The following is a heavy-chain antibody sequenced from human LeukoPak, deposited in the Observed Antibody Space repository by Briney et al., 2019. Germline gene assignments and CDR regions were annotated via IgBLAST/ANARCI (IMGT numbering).Heavy chain of an antibody. J-gene: IGHJ4*02. V-gene: IGHV4-59*01. CDR2: ITHSGGT. CDR1: GGSLNSYY. D-gene: IGHD7-27*01. Sequence: SETLSLTCTVSGGSLNSYYWSWIRQPPGKGLEWIGFITHSGGTDFDSSLGGRVTISVDTSKNQFSLRLTSMTAADTAVYFCARGRISNWGFEGTLFDAWGQGVLVTVSS. CDR3: ARGRISNWGFEGTLFDA.